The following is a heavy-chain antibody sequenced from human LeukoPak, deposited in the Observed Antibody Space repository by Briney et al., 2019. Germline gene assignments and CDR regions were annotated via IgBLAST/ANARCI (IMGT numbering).Heavy chain of an antibody. D-gene: IGHD6-19*01. CDR3: SRAYSTGWLGINDY. CDR1: GFTFSDYA. J-gene: IGHJ4*02. Sequence: PGGSLRLSCTASGFTFSDYAMTWVRQAPGKGLEWVGFIRNKANGGTADYAASVKGRFTISRDDSTTIAYLQMNSLKTEDTAVYFCSRAYSTGWLGINDYWGQGALVTVSS. V-gene: IGHV3-49*04. CDR2: IRNKANGGTA.